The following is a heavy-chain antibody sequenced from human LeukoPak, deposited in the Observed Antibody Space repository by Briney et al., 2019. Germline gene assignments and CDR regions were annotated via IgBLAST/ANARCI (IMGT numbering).Heavy chain of an antibody. V-gene: IGHV3-7*01. D-gene: IGHD3-10*01. Sequence: GGSLRLSCAASGFPFSSYWMSWVRQAPGKGLEWVANIKQDGGEKFYVDSVEGRFTISRDNAKNSLYLQMNSLRAEDTAVYYCARDPSPYGSGSSDYWGQGTLVTVSS. CDR2: IKQDGGEK. CDR3: ARDPSPYGSGSSDY. J-gene: IGHJ4*02. CDR1: GFPFSSYW.